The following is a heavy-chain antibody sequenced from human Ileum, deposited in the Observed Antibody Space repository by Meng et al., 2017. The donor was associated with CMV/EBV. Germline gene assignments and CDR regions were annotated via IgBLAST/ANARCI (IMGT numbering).Heavy chain of an antibody. D-gene: IGHD1-26*01. CDR1: GFTFSNFW. V-gene: IGHV3-7*01. J-gene: IGHJ4*02. Sequence: GGSLRLSCAASGFTFSNFWMSWVRQAPGKGLEWVANIKEDGIDKNYVDSVKGRFTISRDNAKKSLYLQMNSLRAEDTAVYYCATERLGGATALDYWGQGTLVTVSS. CDR2: IKEDGIDK. CDR3: ATERLGGATALDY.